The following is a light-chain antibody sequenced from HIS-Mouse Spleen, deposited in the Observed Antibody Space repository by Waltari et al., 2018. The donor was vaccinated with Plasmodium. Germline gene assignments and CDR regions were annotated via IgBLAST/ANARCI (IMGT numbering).Light chain of an antibody. CDR1: SSDVGGYNY. CDR3: SSYTSSSTHV. V-gene: IGLV2-14*01. Sequence: QSALTQPASVSGSPGQSITISCTGTSSDVGGYNYVPWYQQHPGKAPKRMIYEVSKRPSGVSNRFSGSKSGNTASLTISGLQAEDEADYYCSSYTSSSTHVFGTGTKVTVL. J-gene: IGLJ1*01. CDR2: EVS.